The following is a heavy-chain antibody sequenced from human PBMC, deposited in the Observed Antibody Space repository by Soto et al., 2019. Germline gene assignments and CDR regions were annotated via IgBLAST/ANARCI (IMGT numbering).Heavy chain of an antibody. Sequence: QVQLQQWGAGLLKPSETLSLTCAVYGGSFSGYSWCWIAQPPVRGLEGLGEINHSGGTNYNPSLKSRVTISVDTSKNQLSLKLSSVTAADTSVFYCARLRWEQPWVFDYWGQGTLVTVYS. CDR1: GGSFSGYS. J-gene: IGHJ4*02. D-gene: IGHD1-26*01. CDR3: ARLRWEQPWVFDY. V-gene: IGHV4-34*02. CDR2: INHSGGT.